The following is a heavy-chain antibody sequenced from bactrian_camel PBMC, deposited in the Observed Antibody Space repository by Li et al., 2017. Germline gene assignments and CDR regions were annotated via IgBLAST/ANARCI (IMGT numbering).Heavy chain of an antibody. J-gene: IGHJ4*01. CDR3: AAGLATLGAYNY. V-gene: IGHV3S1*01. CDR1: GYTFYL. Sequence: HVQLVESGGGSVQAGGSLSLSCASSGYTFYLMAWFRQAPGKEREGVAAIYLGSGTTHYADFVKGRFTISRDNAKNTLYLQMNSLSSDDTAVYSCAAGLATLGAYNYWGQGTQVTVS. CDR2: IYLGSGTT. D-gene: IGHD5*01.